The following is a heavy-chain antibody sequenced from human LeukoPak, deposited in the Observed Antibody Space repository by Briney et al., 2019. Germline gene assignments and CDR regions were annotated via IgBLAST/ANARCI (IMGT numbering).Heavy chain of an antibody. Sequence: GGSLRLSCAASGFTVSSNYMSWVRQAPGKGLEWVSNIYSGGSTYYADSVKGRFIISRDNSKNTLYLQMNSLRAEDTAVYYCARVSPNYDILTGYSHFDYWGQGTLVTVSA. CDR3: ARVSPNYDILTGYSHFDY. V-gene: IGHV3-53*01. CDR1: GFTVSSNY. D-gene: IGHD3-9*01. J-gene: IGHJ4*02. CDR2: IYSGGST.